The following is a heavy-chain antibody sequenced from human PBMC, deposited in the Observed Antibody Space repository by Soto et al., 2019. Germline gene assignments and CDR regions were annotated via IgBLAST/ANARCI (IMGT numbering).Heavy chain of an antibody. Sequence: PGGSLRLSCAASGFSFSNCWMHWVRQAPGMGLVWVSHINSDGSSTTYADSVKGRFSISRDNAKNPLYLQMNSLRAEDTAVYYCARAIGYYGIDVWGQGTTVTVSS. V-gene: IGHV3-74*01. J-gene: IGHJ6*02. CDR1: GFSFSNCW. CDR2: INSDGSST. CDR3: ARAIGYYGIDV. D-gene: IGHD3-22*01.